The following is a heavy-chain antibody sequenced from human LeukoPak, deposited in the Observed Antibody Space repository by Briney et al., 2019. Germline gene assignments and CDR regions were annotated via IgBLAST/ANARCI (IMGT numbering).Heavy chain of an antibody. V-gene: IGHV3-21*04. Sequence: GGSLRLSCAASGFTFSSYSMNWVRQAPGKGLEWVSSISSSSSYIYYADSVKGRFTISRDNAKNSLYLQMNSLRAEDTAVYYCARDLASSSWNQGYDYGLDVWGQGTTVTVSS. D-gene: IGHD6-13*01. J-gene: IGHJ6*02. CDR1: GFTFSSYS. CDR3: ARDLASSSWNQGYDYGLDV. CDR2: ISSSSSYI.